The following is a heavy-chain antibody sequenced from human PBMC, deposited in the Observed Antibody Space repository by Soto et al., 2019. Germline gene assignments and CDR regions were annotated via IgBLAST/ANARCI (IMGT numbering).Heavy chain of an antibody. J-gene: IGHJ6*02. CDR1: GFTFSSYA. Sequence: EVQLLESGGGLVQPGGSLRLSCAGSGFTFSSYAMSWVRQAPGKGLEWVSAISGSGGSTYYADSVKGRFTISRDNSNTTRYLQMNSLRAEDTAVYYCAKESHYSSTWLYYYGMDVWGQGTTVTVSS. CDR3: AKESHYSSTWLYYYGMDV. CDR2: ISGSGGST. D-gene: IGHD6-13*01. V-gene: IGHV3-23*01.